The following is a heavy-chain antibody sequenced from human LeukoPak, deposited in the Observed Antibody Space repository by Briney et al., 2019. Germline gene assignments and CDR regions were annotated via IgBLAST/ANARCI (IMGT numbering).Heavy chain of an antibody. CDR1: GYIFTNYW. V-gene: IGHV5-51*01. CDR2: IYPGDSDS. J-gene: IGHJ4*02. D-gene: IGHD3-22*01. CDR3: ARQFYDSSGHYPYFDS. Sequence: AGESLKISCKGSGYIFTNYWIGWVRQMPGKGLEWMGIIYPGDSDSRYSPSFQGQVTISADKSINTAYLQLSSLKASDTAMYYCARQFYDSSGHYPYFDSWGQGTLVTVSS.